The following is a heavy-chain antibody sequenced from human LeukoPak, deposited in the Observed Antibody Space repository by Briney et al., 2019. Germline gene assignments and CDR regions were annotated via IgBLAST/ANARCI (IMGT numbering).Heavy chain of an antibody. V-gene: IGHV1-18*01. CDR1: VYTFTTYG. Sequence: GASVKVSCKASVYTFTTYGISWVRQAPGQGLEWMGWISAYNGNTNYAQKLQGRVTMTTDTSTSTAYMELRSLRSDDTDGYYCSRYPTDAFDIWGQGTMVTVSS. CDR2: ISAYNGNT. J-gene: IGHJ3*02. CDR3: SRYPTDAFDI.